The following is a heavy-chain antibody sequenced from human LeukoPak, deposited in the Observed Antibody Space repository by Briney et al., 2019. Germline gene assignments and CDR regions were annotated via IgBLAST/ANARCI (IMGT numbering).Heavy chain of an antibody. CDR2: IYHSGST. D-gene: IGHD4-11*01. Sequence: PSETLSLTCAVSGYSISSGYYWGWIRQPPGKGLEWIGSIYHSGSTYYNPSLKSRVTISVDTSKNQFSLQLSYVTAADTAVYYCARSDSNYVCFDCWGQGTLVTVSS. J-gene: IGHJ4*02. CDR3: ARSDSNYVCFDC. V-gene: IGHV4-38-2*01. CDR1: GYSISSGYY.